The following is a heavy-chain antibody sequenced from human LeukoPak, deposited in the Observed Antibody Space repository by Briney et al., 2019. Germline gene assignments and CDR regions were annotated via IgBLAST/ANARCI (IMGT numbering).Heavy chain of an antibody. CDR2: INPNSGGT. Sequence: ASVKVSCKASGYTFTGYYMHWVRQAPGQGLEWMGWINPNSGGTNYAQKFQRRVTMTRDTSISTAYMELSRLRSDDTAVYYCARDYGATGHYYYYYYMDVWGKGTTVTVSS. CDR1: GYTFTGYY. V-gene: IGHV1-2*02. J-gene: IGHJ6*03. D-gene: IGHD1-26*01. CDR3: ARDYGATGHYYYYYYMDV.